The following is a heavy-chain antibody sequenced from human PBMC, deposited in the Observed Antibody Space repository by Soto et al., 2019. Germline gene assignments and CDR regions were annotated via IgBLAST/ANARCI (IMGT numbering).Heavy chain of an antibody. D-gene: IGHD3-10*01. J-gene: IGHJ4*02. V-gene: IGHV3-30-3*01. CDR1: GFTFSSYA. CDR2: ISYDGSNK. CDR3: ARDPYYYGSGTFGY. Sequence: QVQLVESGGGVVQPGRSLRLSCAASGFTFSSYAMHWVRQAPGKGLEWVAVISYDGSNKYYADSVKGRFTISRDNSKNTLYLQMNSLRAEDTAVYYCARDPYYYGSGTFGYWGQGTLVTVSS.